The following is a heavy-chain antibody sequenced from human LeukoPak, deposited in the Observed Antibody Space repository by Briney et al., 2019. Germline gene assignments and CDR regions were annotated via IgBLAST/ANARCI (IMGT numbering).Heavy chain of an antibody. CDR1: GFTFSDYY. CDR2: ISSSGSTI. D-gene: IGHD2-2*01. CDR3: ARDRGYCSSTSCTYYFDY. Sequence: PGGSLRLSCAASGFTFSDYYMSWIRQAPGKGLEWVSYISSSGSTIYYADSVKGRFTISRDNAKNSLYLQMNSLRAEDTAVYYCARDRGYCSSTSCTYYFDYWGQGTLVTVSS. J-gene: IGHJ4*02. V-gene: IGHV3-11*04.